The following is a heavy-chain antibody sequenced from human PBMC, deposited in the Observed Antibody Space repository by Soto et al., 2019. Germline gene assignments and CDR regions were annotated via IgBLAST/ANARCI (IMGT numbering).Heavy chain of an antibody. Sequence: GGSLRLSCAASGFTFSSYAMSWVRQAPGKGLEWVSAISGSGGITYYADSVKGRFTISRDNSKNTLCLQMKSLRAEDTAVYYCEKVPPIAVGYWGQGTLVTVSS. J-gene: IGHJ4*02. D-gene: IGHD2-15*01. V-gene: IGHV3-23*01. CDR1: GFTFSSYA. CDR2: ISGSGGIT. CDR3: EKVPPIAVGY.